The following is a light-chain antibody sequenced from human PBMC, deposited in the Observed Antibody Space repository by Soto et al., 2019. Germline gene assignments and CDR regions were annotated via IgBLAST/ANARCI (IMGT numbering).Light chain of an antibody. Sequence: QSALTQPASVYGFPGQGIAISCIGVRTDVADGYDYVSWYQQHPGQAPQLIIYDVINRPSGVSDRFSGSKSGNTASLTISGLQAEDEAEYNCTSYTSSTPLYVFGTGTKVTVL. V-gene: IGLV2-14*03. CDR1: RTDVADGYDY. J-gene: IGLJ1*01. CDR2: DVI. CDR3: TSYTSSTPLYV.